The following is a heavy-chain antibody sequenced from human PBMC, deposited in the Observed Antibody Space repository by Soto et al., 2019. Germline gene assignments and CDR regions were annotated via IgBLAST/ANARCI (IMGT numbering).Heavy chain of an antibody. Sequence: GGSLRLSCAASGFTFSSYAMHWVRQAPGKGLEWVAVISYDGSNKYYADSVKGRFTISRDNSKNTLYLQMNSLRAEDTAVYYCAKSIGGYSSSSLDYWGQGTLVTVS. CDR2: ISYDGSNK. J-gene: IGHJ4*02. CDR1: GFTFSSYA. D-gene: IGHD6-6*01. CDR3: AKSIGGYSSSSLDY. V-gene: IGHV3-30-3*01.